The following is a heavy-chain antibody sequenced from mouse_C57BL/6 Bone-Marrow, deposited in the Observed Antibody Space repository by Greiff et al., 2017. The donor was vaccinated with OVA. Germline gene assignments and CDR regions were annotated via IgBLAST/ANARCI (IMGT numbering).Heavy chain of an antibody. J-gene: IGHJ4*01. V-gene: IGHV2-9*01. CDR2: IWGGGST. CDR3: AKFTVVANGDYAMDY. CDR1: GFSLTSYG. Sequence: VKLVESGPGLVAPSQSLSITCTVSGFSLTSYGVDWVRQPPGKGLEWLGVIWGGGSTNYNSALMSRLSISKDNSKSQVFLKMNSLQTDDTAMYYCAKFTVVANGDYAMDYWGQGTSVTVSS. D-gene: IGHD1-1*01.